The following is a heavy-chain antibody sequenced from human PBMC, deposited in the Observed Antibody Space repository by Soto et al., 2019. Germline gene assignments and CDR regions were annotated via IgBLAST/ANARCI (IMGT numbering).Heavy chain of an antibody. D-gene: IGHD3-3*01. CDR1: GFTFSSYA. Sequence: QVQLVESGGGVVQPGRSLRLSCAASGFTFSSYAMHWVRQAPGKGLEWVAVISYDGSNKYYADSVKGRFTISRDNSKNMLYLQMNSLRAEDTAVYYCAREWTIFGVVITDFDYWGQGTLVTVSS. V-gene: IGHV3-30-3*01. J-gene: IGHJ4*02. CDR3: AREWTIFGVVITDFDY. CDR2: ISYDGSNK.